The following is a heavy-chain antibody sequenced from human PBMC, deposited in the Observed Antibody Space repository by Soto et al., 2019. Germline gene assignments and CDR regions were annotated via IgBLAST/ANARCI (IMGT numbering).Heavy chain of an antibody. V-gene: IGHV5-51*01. CDR2: IYPSDSDT. J-gene: IGHJ4*02. CDR3: ARPIGALSTTDFTY. D-gene: IGHD3-22*01. CDR1: GYRVSSYC. Sequence: GESAKISCEGSGYRVSSYCRGWVRPLPGKGLEWMGFIYPSDSDTRYSPSFQGQVTISADKSISTAYLQWSSLKASDTAMYYCARPIGALSTTDFTYWGQGTLVTVSS.